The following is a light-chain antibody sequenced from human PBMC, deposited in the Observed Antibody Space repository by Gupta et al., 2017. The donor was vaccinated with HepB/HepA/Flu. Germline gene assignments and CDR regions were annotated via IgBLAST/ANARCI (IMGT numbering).Light chain of an antibody. CDR1: SLRSYY. CDR2: GKT. J-gene: IGLJ1*01. V-gene: IGLV3-19*01. Sequence: SSELTQDPAVSVALEQTVRITCQGDSLRSYYASWYQQKPGQAPVLVIYGKTHRPSGIPDRSSGSSSGITASLTITGAQAEDEADYYCNSRDSSGNHYVFGTGTKVTVL. CDR3: NSRDSSGNHYV.